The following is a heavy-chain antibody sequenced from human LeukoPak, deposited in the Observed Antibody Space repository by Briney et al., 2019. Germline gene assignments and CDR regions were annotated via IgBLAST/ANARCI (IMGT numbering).Heavy chain of an antibody. CDR3: ARDSTYYYASGSSGPHYFDY. CDR1: GFTFSSYA. V-gene: IGHV3-30*01. J-gene: IGHJ4*02. D-gene: IGHD3-10*01. CDR2: ISYDGGIT. Sequence: GRSLRLSCAASGFTFSSYAMHWVRQAPGKGLEWVAVISYDGGITSYADSVKGRFTISRDNSKNTLYLQLNSLRAEDAAVYYCARDSTYYYASGSSGPHYFDYWGQGTLVTVSS.